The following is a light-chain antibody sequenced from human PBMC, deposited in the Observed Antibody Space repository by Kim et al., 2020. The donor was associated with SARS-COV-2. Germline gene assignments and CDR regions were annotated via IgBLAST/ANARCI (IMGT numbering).Light chain of an antibody. J-gene: IGLJ3*02. CDR3: QTWDTGIRV. CDR2: VDSDGSH. CDR1: SGHSTYA. Sequence: QPVLTQSPSASASLGASVKLTSTLSSGHSTYAIAWHQQQPEKGPRYLMKVDSDGSHNKGDGIPDRFSGSSSGAVRYLTSSSLLSEDEADYFCQTWDTGIRVFGGGTQLTVL. V-gene: IGLV4-69*01.